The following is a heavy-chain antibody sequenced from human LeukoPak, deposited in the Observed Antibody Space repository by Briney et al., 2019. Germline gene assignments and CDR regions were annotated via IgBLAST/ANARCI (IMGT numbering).Heavy chain of an antibody. CDR3: ARGRNSVYYFNVVAPSYFDY. Sequence: ASVKVSCKASGYTFTGYYMHWVRQAPGQGLEWMGRINPNSGGTNYAQKFQGRVTVTRDTSINTAYMDLSRLRSDDTAVYYCARGRNSVYYFNVVAPSYFDYWGQGTLVTVSS. D-gene: IGHD3-22*01. J-gene: IGHJ4*02. CDR1: GYTFTGYY. V-gene: IGHV1-2*06. CDR2: INPNSGGT.